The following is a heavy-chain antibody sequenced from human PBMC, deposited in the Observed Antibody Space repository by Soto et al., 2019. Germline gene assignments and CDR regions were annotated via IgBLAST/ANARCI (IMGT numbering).Heavy chain of an antibody. CDR3: ARGIIGGDAFDI. J-gene: IGHJ3*02. CDR1: GYTLTELS. V-gene: IGHV1-24*01. Sequence: ASVKVSCKVSGYTLTELSMHWVRQAPGKGLEWMGGFDPEDGETIYAQKFQGRVTMTEDTSTDTAYMELSSLRSEDTAVYYCARGIIGGDAFDIWGQGTMVTVSS. CDR2: FDPEDGET. D-gene: IGHD3-10*01.